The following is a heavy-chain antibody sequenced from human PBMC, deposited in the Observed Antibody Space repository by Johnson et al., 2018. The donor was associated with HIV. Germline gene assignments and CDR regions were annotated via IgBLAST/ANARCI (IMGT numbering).Heavy chain of an antibody. CDR1: GFTFSDYY. V-gene: IGHV3-11*04. D-gene: IGHD1-26*01. CDR2: IRSGGSSI. Sequence: QVQLVESGGGLVQPGGSLRLSCAASGFTFSDYYMSWIRQAPGKGLEWVSYIRSGGSSIYYADSVKGRFTISRDNAKKSMYLQMNSLGAEDTAVYYCARDPSGSYAEVTPDARFDIWGQGTMVTVSS. J-gene: IGHJ3*02. CDR3: ARDPSGSYAEVTPDARFDI.